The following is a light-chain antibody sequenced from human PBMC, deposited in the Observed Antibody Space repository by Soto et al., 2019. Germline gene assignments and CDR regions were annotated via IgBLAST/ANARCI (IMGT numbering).Light chain of an antibody. CDR1: SSDVGDNNY. Sequence: QSALTQPASVSGSPGQSITISCPGSSSDVGDNNYVSWYQQHPGKAPKLMIYDVNNRPLGISIRFSGSKSGNTASLTISGLQAEDEGDYYCSSYTSTNSLVVFGGGTKLTVL. CDR3: SSYTSTNSLVV. J-gene: IGLJ2*01. CDR2: DVN. V-gene: IGLV2-14*03.